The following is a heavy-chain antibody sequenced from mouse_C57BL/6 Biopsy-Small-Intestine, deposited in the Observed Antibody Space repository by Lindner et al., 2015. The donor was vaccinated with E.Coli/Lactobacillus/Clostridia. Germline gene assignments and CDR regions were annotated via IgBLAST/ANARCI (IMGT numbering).Heavy chain of an antibody. CDR1: GYTFTTYP. Sequence: VQLQESGAELVKPGASVKMSCKASGYTFTTYPIEWMKQNHGKSLEWIGNFHPYNDDTKYNEKFKDKATLTVEKSSSTVYLELSRLTSDDSAVYYCARGTSWDWYYDVWGTGTTVTVSS. CDR2: FHPYNDDT. V-gene: IGHV1-47*01. D-gene: IGHD4-1*01. J-gene: IGHJ1*03. CDR3: ARGTSWDWYYDV.